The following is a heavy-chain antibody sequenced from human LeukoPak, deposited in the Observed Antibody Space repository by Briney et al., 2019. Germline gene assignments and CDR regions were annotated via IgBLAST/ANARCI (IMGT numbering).Heavy chain of an antibody. D-gene: IGHD4-17*01. J-gene: IGHJ6*02. Sequence: ASVKVSCKASGYTFTSYDINWVRQATGQGLEWMGWMNPNSGNTGYAQKFQGRVTMTRNTSISTAYMELSSLRSEDTAVYYCARGGATVTTNYYYYGMDVWGQGTTVTVSS. CDR1: GYTFTSYD. V-gene: IGHV1-8*01. CDR2: MNPNSGNT. CDR3: ARGGATVTTNYYYYGMDV.